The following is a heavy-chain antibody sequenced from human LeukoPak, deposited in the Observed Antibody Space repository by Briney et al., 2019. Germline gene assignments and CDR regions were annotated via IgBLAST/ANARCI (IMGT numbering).Heavy chain of an antibody. CDR3: AKFRKPMALLDAFDM. Sequence: PGGSLRLSCAASGFTFSSYCMNWVRQAPGKGLEWLSIISGSGSSTFYADSVKGRFTISRDNSKNTLYLQLNSLRAEDTAVYFCAKFRKPMALLDAFDMWGQGTMVTVSS. CDR1: GFTFSSYC. D-gene: IGHD1-14*01. CDR2: ISGSGSST. V-gene: IGHV3-23*01. J-gene: IGHJ3*02.